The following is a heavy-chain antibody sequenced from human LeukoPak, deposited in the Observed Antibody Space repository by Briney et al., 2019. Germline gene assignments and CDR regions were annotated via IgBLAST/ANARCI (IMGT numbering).Heavy chain of an antibody. Sequence: GGSLRPSCAASGFTFSSYAMSWVRQAPGKGLEWVSAISGSGGSTYYADSVKGRFTISRDNSKNTLYLQMNSLRAEDTAVYYCATDYSYGFAGRFDYWGQGTLVTVSS. CDR3: ATDYSYGFAGRFDY. CDR2: ISGSGGST. V-gene: IGHV3-23*01. CDR1: GFTFSSYA. D-gene: IGHD5-18*01. J-gene: IGHJ4*02.